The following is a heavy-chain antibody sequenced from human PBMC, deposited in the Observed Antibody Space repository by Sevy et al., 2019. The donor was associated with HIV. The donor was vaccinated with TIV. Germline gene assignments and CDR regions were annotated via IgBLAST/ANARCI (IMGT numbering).Heavy chain of an antibody. CDR1: GDTFTSYG. V-gene: IGHV1-18*01. D-gene: IGHD2-8*02. Sequence: ASVKVSCKASGDTFTSYGISWVRQAPGQGLEWMGWVTVYNGNPNYALKFQDRLILTTDTSTSTAYMELRSLRSDDTAVYYCARDWECTGGVCYFMDVWGQGTTVTVSS. CDR2: VTVYNGNP. CDR3: ARDWECTGGVCYFMDV. J-gene: IGHJ6*02.